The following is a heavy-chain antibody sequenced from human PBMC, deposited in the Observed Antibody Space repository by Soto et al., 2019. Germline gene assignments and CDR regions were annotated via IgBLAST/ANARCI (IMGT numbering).Heavy chain of an antibody. CDR1: GGSVRDGSYY. V-gene: IGHV4-61*01. D-gene: IGHD1-7*01. CDR2: IYHSGST. J-gene: IGHJ5*02. CDR3: AGYNWNYYFDP. Sequence: SETLSLTCTVSGGSVRDGSYYWAWLRQPPGKGLEWIGHIYHSGSTIYNPSLKSRVTISIDTSKSQFSLNLNSMTAADTAVYYCAGYNWNYYFDPWGQGTLVTVAS.